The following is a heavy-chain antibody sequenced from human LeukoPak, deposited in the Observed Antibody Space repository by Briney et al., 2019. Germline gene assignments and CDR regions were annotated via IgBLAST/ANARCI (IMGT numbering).Heavy chain of an antibody. J-gene: IGHJ4*02. D-gene: IGHD6-19*01. CDR2: IYHNENT. CDR1: GGSISSDY. Sequence: SETLSLTCSVSGGSISSDYWSWIRQPAGKGLEWIGRIYHNENTNYNPSLESPVTMSVDTSKNQLSLKLSSVTAADTAVYYRARGAYTSGWFAFDYWGQRPVVTVSS. CDR3: ARGAYTSGWFAFDY. V-gene: IGHV4-4*07.